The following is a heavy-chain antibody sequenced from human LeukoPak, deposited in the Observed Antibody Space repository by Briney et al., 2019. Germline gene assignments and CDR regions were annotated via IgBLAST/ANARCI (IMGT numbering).Heavy chain of an antibody. D-gene: IGHD3-3*01. CDR2: IYYSGST. V-gene: IGHV4-31*03. CDR1: GGSISSGGYY. J-gene: IGHJ5*02. Sequence: PSQTLSLTCTVSGGSISSGGYYWRWIRQHPGKGLEWIGYIYYSGSTYYNPSLKSRVTISVDTSKNQFSLKLSSVTAADTAVYYCARSITSPTNWFDPWGQGTLVTVSS. CDR3: ARSITSPTNWFDP.